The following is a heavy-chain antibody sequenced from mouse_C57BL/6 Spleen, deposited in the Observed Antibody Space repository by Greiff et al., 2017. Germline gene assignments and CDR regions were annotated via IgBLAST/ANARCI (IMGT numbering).Heavy chain of an antibody. CDR1: GYTFTSYG. D-gene: IGHD1-1*01. V-gene: IGHV1-81*01. CDR2: IYPRSGNT. Sequence: VQLKQSGAELARPGASVKLSCKASGYTFTSYGISWVKQRTGQGLEWIGEIYPRSGNTYYNEKFKGKATLTADKSSSTAYMELRSLTSEDSAVYFCARGGVYYYGSSYGAMDYWGQGTSVTVSS. J-gene: IGHJ4*01. CDR3: ARGGVYYYGSSYGAMDY.